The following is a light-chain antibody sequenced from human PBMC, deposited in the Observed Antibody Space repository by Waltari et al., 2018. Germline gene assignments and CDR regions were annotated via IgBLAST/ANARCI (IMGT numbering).Light chain of an antibody. CDR1: SSDVGGYTY. CDR2: EVS. CDR3: TSYTSSGTLWV. V-gene: IGLV2-14*01. J-gene: IGLJ3*02. Sequence: QSALTQPASVSGSPGQSITISCTGTSSDVGGYTYVSWYQQHPGTAPKLMIYEVSNRPSGVSNRFSGSKSGNTASLTISGLQAEDEADYYCTSYTSSGTLWVFGGGTKLTVL.